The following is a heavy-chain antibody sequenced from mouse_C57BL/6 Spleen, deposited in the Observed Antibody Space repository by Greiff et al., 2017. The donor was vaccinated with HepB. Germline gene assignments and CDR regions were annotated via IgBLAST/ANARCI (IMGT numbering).Heavy chain of an antibody. CDR1: GYTFTSYW. V-gene: IGHV1-53*01. Sequence: QVHVKQPGTELVKPGASVKLSCKASGYTFTSYWMHWVKQRPGQGLEWIGNINPSNGGTNYNEKFKSKATLTVDKSSSTAYMQLSSLTSEDSAVYYCARRRFPFYAMDYWGQGTSVTVSS. J-gene: IGHJ4*01. CDR3: ARRRFPFYAMDY. CDR2: INPSNGGT.